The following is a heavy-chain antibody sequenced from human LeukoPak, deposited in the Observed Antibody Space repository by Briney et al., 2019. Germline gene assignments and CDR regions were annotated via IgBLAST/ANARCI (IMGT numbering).Heavy chain of an antibody. Sequence: GGSLRLSCAASGFTFSSYGMHWVRQAPGKGLEWVAFIRYDGSNKYYADSVKGRFTISRDNSKNTLYLQMNSLRAEDTAVYYCAKPARTDYADYWGQGTLVTVSS. J-gene: IGHJ4*02. V-gene: IGHV3-30*02. CDR2: IRYDGSNK. D-gene: IGHD1-14*01. CDR3: AKPARTDYADY. CDR1: GFTFSSYG.